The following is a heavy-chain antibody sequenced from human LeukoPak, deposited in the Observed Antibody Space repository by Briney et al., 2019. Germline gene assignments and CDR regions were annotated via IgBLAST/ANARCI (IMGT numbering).Heavy chain of an antibody. CDR1: GFTFSSYS. V-gene: IGHV3-21*01. CDR2: ISSSSSYI. CDR3: ASGSQLTGDAFDI. Sequence: GGSLRLSCAASGFTFSSYSMNWVRQAPGKGLEWVSSISSSSSYIYYADSVKGRFTISRDNAKNSLYLQMNSLRAEDTAVYYCASGSQLTGDAFDIWGQGTMVTVSS. D-gene: IGHD7-27*01. J-gene: IGHJ3*02.